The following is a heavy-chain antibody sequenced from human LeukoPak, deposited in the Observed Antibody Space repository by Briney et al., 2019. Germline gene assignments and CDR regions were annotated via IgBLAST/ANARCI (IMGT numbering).Heavy chain of an antibody. CDR3: AIHYYDSSGYHWAFY. D-gene: IGHD3-22*01. CDR1: GFTFSSYS. V-gene: IGHV3-21*01. CDR2: ISSSSSYI. Sequence: PGGSLRLSCAASGFTFSSYSMNWVRQAPGKGLEWVSSISSSSSYIYYADSVKGRFTISRDNAKNSLYLQMNSLRAEDTAVYYCAIHYYDSSGYHWAFYWRQGTLVTVSS. J-gene: IGHJ4*02.